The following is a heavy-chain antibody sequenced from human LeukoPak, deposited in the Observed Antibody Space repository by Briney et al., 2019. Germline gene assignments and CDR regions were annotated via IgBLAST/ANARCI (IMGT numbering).Heavy chain of an antibody. CDR1: GGSISSTNYH. V-gene: IGHV4-39*07. D-gene: IGHD2-2*01. CDR3: ARGGIVVPAALGLDY. CDR2: IYYSGST. Sequence: PSETLSLTCTVSGGSISSTNYHWGWIRQPPGKGLEWIGSIYYSGSTYYSPSLKSRVTISIDTSRNQFSLKLSSVTAADTAVYYCARGGIVVPAALGLDYWGQGTLVTVSS. J-gene: IGHJ4*02.